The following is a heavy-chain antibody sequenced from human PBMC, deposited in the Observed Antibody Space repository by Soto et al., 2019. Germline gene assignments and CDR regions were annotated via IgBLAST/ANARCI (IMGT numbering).Heavy chain of an antibody. CDR1: GGTFSSYA. CDR2: IIPIFDTA. J-gene: IGHJ6*02. CDR3: ARNGTETGYSYGMDV. V-gene: IGHV1-69*13. Sequence: SVKVSCKASGGTFSSYAISWVRQAPGQGLEWMGGIIPIFDTANYAEKFQGRVTITADESTSTSFMEVSSLRSEDTAVYYCARNGTETGYSYGMDVWGQGTMVTVSS. D-gene: IGHD1-1*01.